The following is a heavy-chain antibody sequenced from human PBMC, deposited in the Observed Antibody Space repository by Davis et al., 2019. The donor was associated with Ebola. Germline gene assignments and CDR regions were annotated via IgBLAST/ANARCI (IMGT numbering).Heavy chain of an antibody. D-gene: IGHD3/OR15-3a*01. CDR3: TSGQTY. Sequence: GESLKISCAASGFTFSGSAMHWVRQASGKGLEWVGRIRSKANSYATAYAASVKGRFTISRDDSKNTAYLQMNSLKTEDTAVYYCTSGQTYWGQGTLVTVSS. J-gene: IGHJ4*02. CDR1: GFTFSGSA. V-gene: IGHV3-73*01. CDR2: IRSKANSYAT.